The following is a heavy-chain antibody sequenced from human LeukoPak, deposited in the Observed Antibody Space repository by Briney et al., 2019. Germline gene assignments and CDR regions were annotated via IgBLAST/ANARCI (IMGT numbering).Heavy chain of an antibody. CDR1: GGSISSGGYY. Sequence: SETLSLTCTVSGGSISSGGYYWSWIRQPPGKGLEWIGEINHSGSTNYNPSLKSRVTISVDTSKNQFSLKLSSVTAADTAVYYCAREGLSAAALDYWGQGTLVTVSS. CDR3: AREGLSAAALDY. CDR2: INHSGST. D-gene: IGHD6-13*01. J-gene: IGHJ4*02. V-gene: IGHV4-39*07.